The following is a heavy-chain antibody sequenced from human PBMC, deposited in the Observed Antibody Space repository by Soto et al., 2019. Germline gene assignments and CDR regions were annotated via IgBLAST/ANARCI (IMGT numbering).Heavy chain of an antibody. CDR1: GFTFSNYG. D-gene: IGHD3-10*01. V-gene: IGHV3-33*01. CDR3: ARDDEYSGNGMDV. Sequence: QVQLVESGGGVVQPGRSLRLSCAASGFTFSNYGMHWVRQAPGKGLEWVAVILNDGSNRYHADSVKDRFTISSDNSKNMLYLQKNSLRAEDTAVYYCARDDEYSGNGMDVWGQGTTVTVS. CDR2: ILNDGSNR. J-gene: IGHJ6*02.